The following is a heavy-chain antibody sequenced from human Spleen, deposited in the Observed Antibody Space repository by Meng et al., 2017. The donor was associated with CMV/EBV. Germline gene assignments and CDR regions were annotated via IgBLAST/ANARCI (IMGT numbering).Heavy chain of an antibody. V-gene: IGHV3-15*01. CDR3: TTGYYYDSSGRNDAFDI. J-gene: IGHJ3*02. CDR1: GFTVSSYS. CDR2: IKRKTDGGTT. Sequence: SLKISCAASGFTVSSYSMSLVRQATGKGLEWVGRIKRKTDGGTTDYAAPVKGRFTISRDDSKNTLYLQMNSLKTEDTAVYYCTTGYYYDSSGRNDAFDIWGQGTMVTVSS. D-gene: IGHD3-22*01.